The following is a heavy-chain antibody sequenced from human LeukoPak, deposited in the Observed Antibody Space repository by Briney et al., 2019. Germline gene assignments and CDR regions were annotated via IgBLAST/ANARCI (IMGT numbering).Heavy chain of an antibody. V-gene: IGHV4-61*08. J-gene: IGHJ6*02. Sequence: SETLSLTCTVSGGSISSGGYYWSWIRQPPGKGLEWIGYIYYSGSTNYNPSLKSRVTISVDTSKNQFSLKLSSVTAADTAVYYCAREVVITNYYYGMDVWGQGTTVTVSS. CDR3: AREVVITNYYYGMDV. CDR2: IYYSGST. CDR1: GGSISSGGYY. D-gene: IGHD3-22*01.